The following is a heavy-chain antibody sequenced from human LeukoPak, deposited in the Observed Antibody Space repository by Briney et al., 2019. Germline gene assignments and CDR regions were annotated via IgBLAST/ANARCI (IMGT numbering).Heavy chain of an antibody. D-gene: IGHD1-7*01. CDR2: ISWNSGSI. CDR1: GFTFDDYA. CDR3: AKEKTTGTYYVDY. Sequence: GRSLRLSCAASGFTFDDYAMRWVRQAPGKGLEWVSGISWNSGSIGYADSVKGRFTISRDNAKNSVYLQMNSLRAEDTAVYYCAKEKTTGTYYVDYWGQGTLVTVSS. J-gene: IGHJ4*02. V-gene: IGHV3-9*01.